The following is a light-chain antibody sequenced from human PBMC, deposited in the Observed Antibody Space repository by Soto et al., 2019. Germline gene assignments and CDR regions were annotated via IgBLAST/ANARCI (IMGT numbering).Light chain of an antibody. CDR3: ATWDDSLTCYV. CDR2: SDN. J-gene: IGLJ1*01. Sequence: QSVLTQPPSASGTPGQRVTISCSGSSSNIGGNLVSWYQQVPGTAPKLLIYSDNQRPSGVPDRFSGSKSGTSASLAISGLQSEDEPDYYCATWDDSLTCYVFATGTKLTVL. V-gene: IGLV1-44*01. CDR1: SSNIGGNL.